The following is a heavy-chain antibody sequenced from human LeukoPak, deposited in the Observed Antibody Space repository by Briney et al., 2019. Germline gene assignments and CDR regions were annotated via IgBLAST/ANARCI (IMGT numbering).Heavy chain of an antibody. CDR3: ATPGQYSGYDYFDY. J-gene: IGHJ4*02. CDR1: GFTFSSYA. D-gene: IGHD5-12*01. Sequence: GGSLRLSCAASGFTFSSYAMSWVRQAPGKGLEWVSAISGSGGSTYYADSVKGRFTISRDNAKNSLYLQMNSLRAEDTAVYYCATPGQYSGYDYFDYWGQGTLVTVSS. CDR2: ISGSGGST. V-gene: IGHV3-23*01.